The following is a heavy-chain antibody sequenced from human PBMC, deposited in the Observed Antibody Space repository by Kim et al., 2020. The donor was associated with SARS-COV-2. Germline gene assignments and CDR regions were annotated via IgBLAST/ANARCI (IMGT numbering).Heavy chain of an antibody. Sequence: SPSFQGQVTISADKSISTAYLQWSSLKASDTAMYYCARHRGYSYYDAVDIWGQGTMVTVSS. V-gene: IGHV5-51*01. D-gene: IGHD5-18*01. CDR3: ARHRGYSYYDAVDI. J-gene: IGHJ3*02.